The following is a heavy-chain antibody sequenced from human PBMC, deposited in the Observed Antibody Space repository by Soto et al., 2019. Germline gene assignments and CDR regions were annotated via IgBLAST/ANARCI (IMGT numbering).Heavy chain of an antibody. CDR2: IYYSGST. V-gene: IGHV4-59*12. Sequence: SETLSLTCTVSGGSISNYYWSWIRQPPGKGLEWIGYIYYSGSTNYNPSLKSRVIISVDTSKNQFSLKLTSVTAADTAVYYCAREGDYGDYLDYWGQGTLVTVSS. CDR3: AREGDYGDYLDY. J-gene: IGHJ4*01. D-gene: IGHD4-17*01. CDR1: GGSISNYY.